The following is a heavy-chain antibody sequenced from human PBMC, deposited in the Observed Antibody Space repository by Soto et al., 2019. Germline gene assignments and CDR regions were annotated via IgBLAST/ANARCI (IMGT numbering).Heavy chain of an antibody. CDR1: GDSVSSNSAA. J-gene: IGHJ4*02. CDR3: ARVSLKYSSGWYPFDY. Sequence: SQTLSLTCAISGDSVSSNSAAWNWIRQSPSRGLEWLGRTYYRSKWYNDYAVSVKSRITINPDTSKNQFSLQLNSVTPEDTAVYYCARVSLKYSSGWYPFDYWGQGTLVTVS. D-gene: IGHD6-19*01. V-gene: IGHV6-1*01. CDR2: TYYRSKWYN.